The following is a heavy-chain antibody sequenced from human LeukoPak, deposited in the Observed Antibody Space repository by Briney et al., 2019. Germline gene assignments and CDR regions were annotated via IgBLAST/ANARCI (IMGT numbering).Heavy chain of an antibody. J-gene: IGHJ4*02. V-gene: IGHV3-66*01. Sequence: GGSLRLSCAASGFTVSSNYMSWVRQAPGKGLEWVSVIYSGGSTYYADSVKGRFTISRDDSKNTLYLQMNSLKTEDTAVYYCTTVGVLDYWGQGTLVTVSS. CDR3: TTVGVLDY. D-gene: IGHD2-8*01. CDR1: GFTVSSNY. CDR2: IYSGGST.